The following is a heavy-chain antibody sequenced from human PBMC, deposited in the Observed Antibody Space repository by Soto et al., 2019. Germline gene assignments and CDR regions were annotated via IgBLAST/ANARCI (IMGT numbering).Heavy chain of an antibody. CDR3: AKGGYYDSSGYSYYYYGMDV. CDR1: GFTFSSYA. D-gene: IGHD3-22*01. CDR2: ISGSGGST. J-gene: IGHJ6*02. V-gene: IGHV3-23*01. Sequence: GGSLRLSCAASGFTFSSYAMSWVRQAPGKGLEWVSAISGSGGSTYYADSVKGRFTISRDNSKNTLYLQMNSLRAEDTAVYYCAKGGYYDSSGYSYYYYGMDVWGQGTTVTV.